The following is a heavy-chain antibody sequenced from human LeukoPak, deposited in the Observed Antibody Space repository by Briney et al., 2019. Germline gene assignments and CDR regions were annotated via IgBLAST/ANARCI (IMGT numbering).Heavy chain of an antibody. CDR1: GGSISSYY. J-gene: IGHJ3*02. CDR3: ASGIAAGGAFDI. CDR2: IYYSGST. V-gene: IGHV4-59*08. Sequence: SETLSLTCTVSGGSISSYYWSWIRQPPGKGLEWIGYIYYSGSTNYNPSLKSRVTISVDTSKSQFSLKLSSVTAADTAVYYCASGIAAGGAFDIWGQGTMVTVSS. D-gene: IGHD6-13*01.